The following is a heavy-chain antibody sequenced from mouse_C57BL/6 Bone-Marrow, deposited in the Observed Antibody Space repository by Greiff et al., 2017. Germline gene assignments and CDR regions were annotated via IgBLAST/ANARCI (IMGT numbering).Heavy chain of an antibody. V-gene: IGHV1-50*01. CDR2: IDPSDSYT. CDR1: GYTFTSYW. J-gene: IGHJ4*01. D-gene: IGHD1-1*01. CDR3: GITAVVAPYAMDY. Sequence: VQLQQPGAELVKPGASVKLSCKASGYTFTSYWMQWVKQRPGQGLEWIGDIDPSDSYTNYTQKFKGKATLTVDTSSSTAYMPLSSLTSADSAVVYCGITAVVAPYAMDYWGQGTSVTVSS.